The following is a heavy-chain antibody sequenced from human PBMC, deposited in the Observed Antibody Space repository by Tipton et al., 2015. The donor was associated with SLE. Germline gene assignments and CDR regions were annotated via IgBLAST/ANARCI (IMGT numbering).Heavy chain of an antibody. CDR3: ARDEWYGSYYYGMDV. J-gene: IGHJ6*02. V-gene: IGHV4-61*01. Sequence: TLSLTCTVSGGSVSSGSYYWSWIRQPPGKGLEWIGYIYTSGSTNYNPSLKSRVTISVDTSKNQFSLKLSSVTAADTAVYYCARDEWYGSYYYGMDVWGQGTTVTVSS. D-gene: IGHD3-3*01. CDR1: GGSVSSGSYY. CDR2: IYTSGST.